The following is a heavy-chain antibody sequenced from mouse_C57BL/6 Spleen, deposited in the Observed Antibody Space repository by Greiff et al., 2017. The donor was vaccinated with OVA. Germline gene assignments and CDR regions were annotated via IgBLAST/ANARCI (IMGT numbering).Heavy chain of an antibody. CDR1: GYTFTSYW. CDR2: IHPKSGST. D-gene: IGHD1-1*01. J-gene: IGHJ4*01. CDR3: ARRRGNLLLRYEAMDY. Sequence: QVQLQQPGAELVKPGASVKLSCKASGYTFTSYWMHWVKQRPGQGLEWIGMIHPKSGSTNYNEKFKSKATLTVDKSSSTAYMQLSSLTSDDSAVYYCARRRGNLLLRYEAMDYWGQGTSVTVSS. V-gene: IGHV1-64*01.